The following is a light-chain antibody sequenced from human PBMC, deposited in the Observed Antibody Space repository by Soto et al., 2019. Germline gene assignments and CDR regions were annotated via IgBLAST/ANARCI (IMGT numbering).Light chain of an antibody. CDR2: LEGSGSY. Sequence: QSVLTQSSSASASLGSSVKLTCTLSSGHSSYIIAWHQQQPGKAPRYLMKLEGSGSYNKGSGVPDRFSGSSSGADRYLTISTLQFEDEADYYCETWDSNTVFGGGTKVTVL. CDR1: SGHSSYI. J-gene: IGLJ2*01. V-gene: IGLV4-60*02. CDR3: ETWDSNTV.